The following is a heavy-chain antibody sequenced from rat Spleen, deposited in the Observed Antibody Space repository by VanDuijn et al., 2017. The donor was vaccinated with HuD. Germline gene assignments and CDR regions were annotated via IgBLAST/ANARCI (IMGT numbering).Heavy chain of an antibody. D-gene: IGHD1-6*01. V-gene: IGHV5-25*01. CDR3: ARLYTTDWYFDF. J-gene: IGHJ1*01. Sequence: EVQLVESGGGLVQPGRSLKLSCAASGFTYSNYVMVWVRQAPTKGLEWVASISTGGGNTYYRDSVKGRFTISRDNAKSTLYLQMDSLRSEDTATYYCARLYTTDWYFDFWGPGTMVTVSS. CDR1: GFTYSNYV. CDR2: ISTGGGNT.